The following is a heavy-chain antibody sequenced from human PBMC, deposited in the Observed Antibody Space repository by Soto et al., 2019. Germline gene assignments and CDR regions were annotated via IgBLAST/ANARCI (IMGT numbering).Heavy chain of an antibody. CDR2: ISGSGGST. V-gene: IGHV3-23*01. J-gene: IGHJ3*02. D-gene: IGHD2-21*02. CDR3: AKDIYLVVVTAISAFDT. CDR1: GFTFSSYA. Sequence: EVQLLESGGGLVQPGGSLRLSCAASGFTFSSYAMSWVRQAPGKGLEWVSAISGSGGSTYYADSVKGRFTISRDNSKNTLYLQMNSLRAEDTAVYYCAKDIYLVVVTAISAFDTWGQGTMVTVSS.